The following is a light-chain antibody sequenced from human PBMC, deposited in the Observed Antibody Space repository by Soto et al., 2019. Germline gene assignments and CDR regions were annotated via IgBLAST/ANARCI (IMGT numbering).Light chain of an antibody. CDR2: RNN. Sequence: QSVLTQPPSASGTPGQRVTISCSGSSSNIGSNFVYWYQQFPGTAPKLLIYRNNQRPSGVPDRFSGSKSGTSASLAISGLPSEDEADYYCAAWDDSLSGWVFDGGTKLTVL. CDR3: AAWDDSLSGWV. J-gene: IGLJ3*02. CDR1: SSNIGSNF. V-gene: IGLV1-47*01.